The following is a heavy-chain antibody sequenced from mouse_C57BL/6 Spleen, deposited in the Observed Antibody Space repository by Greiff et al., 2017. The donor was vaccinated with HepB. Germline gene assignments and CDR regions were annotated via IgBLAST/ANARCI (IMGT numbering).Heavy chain of an antibody. Sequence: VQLQQSGAELVRPGTSVKVSCKASGCAFTNYLIEWVKQRPGQGLEWIGVINPGSGGTNYNEKFKGKATLTADKSSSTAYMQRSSLTAEDSAVYFCAREGTDGSSDWYFEVWGTGTTVTVSA. CDR1: GCAFTNYL. D-gene: IGHD1-1*01. CDR3: AREGTDGSSDWYFEV. V-gene: IGHV1-54*01. J-gene: IGHJ1*03. CDR2: INPGSGGT.